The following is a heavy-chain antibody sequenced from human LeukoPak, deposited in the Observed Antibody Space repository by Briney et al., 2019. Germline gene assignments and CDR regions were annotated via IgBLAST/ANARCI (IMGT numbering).Heavy chain of an antibody. V-gene: IGHV3-48*04. Sequence: PWGSLRLSCAASGFTFSSYSMNWVRQAPGKGLEWVSYISSSGSTIYYADSVKGRFTISRGNAKNSLYLQMNSLRAEDTAVYYCAKHPPVDAATYYYYYYMDVWGKGTTVTISS. CDR2: ISSSGSTI. CDR3: AKHPPVDAATYYYYYYMDV. D-gene: IGHD5-18*01. J-gene: IGHJ6*03. CDR1: GFTFSSYS.